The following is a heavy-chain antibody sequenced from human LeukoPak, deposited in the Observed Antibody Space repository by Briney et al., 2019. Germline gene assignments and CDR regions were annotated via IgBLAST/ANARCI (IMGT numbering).Heavy chain of an antibody. J-gene: IGHJ1*01. CDR3: ARDGHMSYSSGYYYPIVYFQH. Sequence: ASVKVSCKASGYTFTGYYMHWVRQAPGQGLEWMGWINPNSGGTNYAQKFQGRVTMTRDTSISTAYMELSRLRSDDTAVYYCARDGHMSYSSGYYYPIVYFQHWGQGTLVTVSS. V-gene: IGHV1-2*02. CDR2: INPNSGGT. D-gene: IGHD3-22*01. CDR1: GYTFTGYY.